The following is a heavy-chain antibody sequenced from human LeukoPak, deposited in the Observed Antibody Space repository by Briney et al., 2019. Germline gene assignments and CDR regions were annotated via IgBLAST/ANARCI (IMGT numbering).Heavy chain of an antibody. D-gene: IGHD3-3*01. V-gene: IGHV4-4*07. CDR1: GGSISSYY. Sequence: PSETLSLTCTVSGGSISSYYWNWIRQPAGKGLEWIGRIYTSGSTNYNPSLKSRVTMSVDTSKNQFSLKLSSVTAADTAAYYCARAIYEYDFWSGYYSEFDYWGQGTLVTVSS. CDR2: IYTSGST. CDR3: ARAIYEYDFWSGYYSEFDY. J-gene: IGHJ4*02.